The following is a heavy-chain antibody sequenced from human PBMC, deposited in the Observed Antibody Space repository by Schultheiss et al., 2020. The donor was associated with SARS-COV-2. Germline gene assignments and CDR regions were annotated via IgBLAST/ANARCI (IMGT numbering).Heavy chain of an antibody. D-gene: IGHD3-3*01. CDR3: ARDRDFGGYGMDV. V-gene: IGHV1-46*01. CDR1: GYTFTGYY. Sequence: ASVKVSCKASGYTFTGYYMHWVRQAPGQGLEWMGIINPSGGSTSYAQKFQGRVTMTRDTSISTAYMELSRLRSDDTAVYYCARDRDFGGYGMDVWGQGTTVTVSS. J-gene: IGHJ6*02. CDR2: INPSGGST.